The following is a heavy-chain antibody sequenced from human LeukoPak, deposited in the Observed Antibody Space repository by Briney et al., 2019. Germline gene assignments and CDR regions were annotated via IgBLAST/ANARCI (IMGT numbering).Heavy chain of an antibody. J-gene: IGHJ4*02. CDR3: ARGGVNPDYYFDY. V-gene: IGHV1-8*01. CDR2: MNPNSGNT. D-gene: IGHD3-16*01. Sequence: PSVKVSCKASGYTFTSYDINWVRQASGQGLEWMGWMNPNSGNTGYAQKFQGRVTMTRNTSISTAYMELSSLRSEDTAVYYCARGGVNPDYYFDYWGQGTLVTVSS. CDR1: GYTFTSYD.